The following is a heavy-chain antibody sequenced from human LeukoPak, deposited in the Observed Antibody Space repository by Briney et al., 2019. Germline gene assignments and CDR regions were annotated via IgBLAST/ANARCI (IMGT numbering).Heavy chain of an antibody. CDR1: GGSFSGHY. V-gene: IGHV4-34*01. CDR3: ARGRRQWLEPPSDYYFYMDV. Sequence: ASETLSLTCGVYGGSFSGHYWSWIRQPPGKGLEWIGENNDSGSSNYHPSLKSRVTISVDTSKNLFSLKLSSVTAADTAVYYCARGRRQWLEPPSDYYFYMDVWGKGTTVTVSS. CDR2: NNDSGSS. J-gene: IGHJ6*03. D-gene: IGHD6-19*01.